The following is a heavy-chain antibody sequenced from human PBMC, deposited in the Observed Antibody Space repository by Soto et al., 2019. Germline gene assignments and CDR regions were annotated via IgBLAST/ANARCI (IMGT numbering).Heavy chain of an antibody. CDR1: GYSFSHYF. CDR3: AREAYSASFEDVATPNWFDP. CDR2: VNSSNGGT. J-gene: IGHJ5*02. Sequence: ASVKVSCKASGYSFSHYFMHWVRQVPGQGLEWMGWVNSSNGGTKYSQKFQGRLTMTTDTSTSTAYMELSRLTSDDTAIYYCAREAYSASFEDVATPNWFDPWGQGTLVTVSS. D-gene: IGHD2-15*01. V-gene: IGHV1-2*02.